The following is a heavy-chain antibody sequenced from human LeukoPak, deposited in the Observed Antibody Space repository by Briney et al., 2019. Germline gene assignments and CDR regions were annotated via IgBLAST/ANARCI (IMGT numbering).Heavy chain of an antibody. CDR3: AGNPYYYYYGMDV. Sequence: SETLSLTCTVSGGSISSSSYYWGWIRQPPGKGLEWIGSIYYSGSTYYNPSLKSRVTISVDTSKNQFSLKLSSVTAADTAVYYCAGNPYYYYYGMDVWGQGTTVTVSS. V-gene: IGHV4-39*07. CDR2: IYYSGST. J-gene: IGHJ6*02. CDR1: GGSISSSSYY.